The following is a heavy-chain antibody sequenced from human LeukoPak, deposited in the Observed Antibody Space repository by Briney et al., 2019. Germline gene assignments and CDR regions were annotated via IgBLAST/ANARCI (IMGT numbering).Heavy chain of an antibody. V-gene: IGHV1-46*01. CDR3: ARVGRSETTVTRFPKYNWFDH. J-gene: IGHJ5*02. CDR2: INPSGGST. Sequence: ASVKVSCKASGYTFTSYYMHWVRQAPGQGLEWMGIINPSGGSTSYAQKFQGRVTMTRDTSTSTVYMELSSLRSEDTAVYYCARVGRSETTVTRFPKYNWFDHWGQGTLVTVSS. D-gene: IGHD4-11*01. CDR1: GYTFTSYY.